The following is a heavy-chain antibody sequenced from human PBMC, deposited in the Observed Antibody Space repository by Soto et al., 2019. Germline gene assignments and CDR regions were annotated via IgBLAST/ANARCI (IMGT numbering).Heavy chain of an antibody. J-gene: IGHJ4*02. Sequence: PGGSLRLSCAASGFIFSSTWMGWVRQAPGKGLEWVANIKKDGSTKYYVDSVMGRFTISRDNDRNTVSLQMNGLTAEDTAVYYCARHGDYVFDYWGQGSLVTVSS. D-gene: IGHD4-17*01. CDR2: IKKDGSTK. CDR1: GFIFSSTW. CDR3: ARHGDYVFDY. V-gene: IGHV3-7*02.